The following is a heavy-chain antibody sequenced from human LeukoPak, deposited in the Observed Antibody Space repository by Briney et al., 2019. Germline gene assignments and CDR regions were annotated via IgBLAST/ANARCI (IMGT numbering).Heavy chain of an antibody. CDR1: GFTSSTHW. CDR2: VKQDGSEK. D-gene: IGHD6-6*01. V-gene: IGHV3-7*01. CDR3: ATGRAAHLFDY. J-gene: IGHJ4*02. Sequence: PGGSLRLSCAASGFTSSTHWMIWARQAPGKGLEWVANVKQDGSEKYYVDSVKGRFTISRVNAKNSLYLQMNSLRAEDTAVYYCATGRAAHLFDYWGQGTLVTVSS.